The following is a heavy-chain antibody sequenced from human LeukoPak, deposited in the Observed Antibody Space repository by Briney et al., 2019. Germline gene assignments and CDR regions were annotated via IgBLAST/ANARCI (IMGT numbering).Heavy chain of an antibody. CDR3: AKEQSGGAFDI. CDR2: ISWNSGSI. Sequence: GGSLRLSCAASGFTFDDYAMHWVRQAPGKGLEWASGISWNSGSIGYADSVKGRFTISRDNAKNSLYLQMNSLRAEDTALYYCAKEQSGGAFDIWGQGTMVTVSS. D-gene: IGHD3-10*01. CDR1: GFTFDDYA. V-gene: IGHV3-9*01. J-gene: IGHJ3*02.